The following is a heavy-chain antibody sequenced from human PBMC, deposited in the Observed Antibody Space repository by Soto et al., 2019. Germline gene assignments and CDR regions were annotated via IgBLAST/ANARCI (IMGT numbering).Heavy chain of an antibody. D-gene: IGHD1-7*01. J-gene: IGHJ4*02. CDR3: AKSKNWNYGSDY. Sequence: PGGSLRLSCAASGFTFTSYAISWVRQAPGKGLEWVSAVSGNGGSTYYADSVKGRFTISRDNSKNKVYLQMDSLRAEDTAIYYCAKSKNWNYGSDYWGQGTVVTVSS. V-gene: IGHV3-23*01. CDR2: VSGNGGST. CDR1: GFTFTSYA.